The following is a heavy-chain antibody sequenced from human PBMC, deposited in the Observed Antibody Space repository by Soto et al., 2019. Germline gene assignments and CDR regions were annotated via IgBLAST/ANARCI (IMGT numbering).Heavy chain of an antibody. CDR1: GFTFSSYA. D-gene: IGHD3-3*01. CDR2: ISYDGSNK. V-gene: IGHV3-30-3*01. J-gene: IGHJ4*02. CDR3: ARDPGGTDFAAWTYYFDY. Sequence: QVQLVESGGGVVQPGRSLRLSCAASGFTFSSYAMHWVRQAPGKGLEWVAVISYDGSNKYYADSVKGRFTISRDNSKNTLYLQMNSLRAEATAVYYCARDPGGTDFAAWTYYFDYWGQGTLVTVSS.